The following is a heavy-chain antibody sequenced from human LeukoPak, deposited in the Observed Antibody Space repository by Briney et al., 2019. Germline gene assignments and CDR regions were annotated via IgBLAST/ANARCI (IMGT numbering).Heavy chain of an antibody. V-gene: IGHV3-23*01. D-gene: IGHD1-26*01. CDR2: IRDSGSST. CDR1: GFTFSSYA. Sequence: GGSLRLSCAASGFTFSSYAMSWVRQAPGKGLEWVSAIRDSGSSTHYADSVKRRFTTSRDNSKNTLFLQMNSLRAEDTAIYYCAKYGPQDSGSSHFDYWGQGALVTVSS. CDR3: AKYGPQDSGSSHFDY. J-gene: IGHJ4*02.